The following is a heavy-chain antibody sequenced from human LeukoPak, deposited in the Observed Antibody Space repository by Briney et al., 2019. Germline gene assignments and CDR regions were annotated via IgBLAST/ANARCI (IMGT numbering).Heavy chain of an antibody. J-gene: IGHJ4*02. CDR3: ARDLSLIVYSSSWLLDY. CDR2: IWNDGSNE. CDR1: GFTFSSYG. Sequence: AGSLRLTCAASGFTFSSYGMHWDRQAPGKGLHWVAVIWNDGSNEHYADSVKGRFTISRDNSKNTLYLQMNSLRAEDTAVYYCARDLSLIVYSSSWLLDYWGQGTLVTVSS. V-gene: IGHV3-33*01. D-gene: IGHD6-6*01.